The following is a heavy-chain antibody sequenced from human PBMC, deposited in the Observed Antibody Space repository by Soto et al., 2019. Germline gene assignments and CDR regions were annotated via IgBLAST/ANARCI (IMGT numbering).Heavy chain of an antibody. Sequence: QVQLVQSGAEVKKPGASVKISCKASGYTFTNYFMHWVRQAPGQGLEWMGIINPSGGSTSYAQKFQGRVTMTRDTSTSTVYMELSSLRSEDTAVYYCPRGVQLSYSDYWGQGTLVTVSS. CDR3: PRGVQLSYSDY. CDR1: GYTFTNYF. CDR2: INPSGGST. D-gene: IGHD5-18*01. J-gene: IGHJ4*02. V-gene: IGHV1-46*01.